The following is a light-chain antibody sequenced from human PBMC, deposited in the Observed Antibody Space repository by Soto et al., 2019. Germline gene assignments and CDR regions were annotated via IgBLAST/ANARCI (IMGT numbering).Light chain of an antibody. V-gene: IGLV1-44*01. CDR1: SSNIGSNT. CDR2: SNN. CDR3: AAWGDSLNGPV. J-gene: IGLJ2*01. Sequence: QSELTQPPSASGTPGQRVTISCSGSSSNIGSNTVNWYQQLPGTAPKLLIYSNNQRPSGVPDRFSGSKSGTSASLAISGLQSEDEADYYCAAWGDSLNGPVFGGGTQLTVL.